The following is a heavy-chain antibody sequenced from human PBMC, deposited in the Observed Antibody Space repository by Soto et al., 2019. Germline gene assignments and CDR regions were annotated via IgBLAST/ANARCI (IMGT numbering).Heavy chain of an antibody. Sequence: PGGSLRLSCSASGFTFSSYAMHWVRQAPGKGLEYVSAIGSNGGSTYYADSVKGRFTISRDNSKNTLYLQMSSLRAEDTAVYYCVKDRDYYDSSGSDYWGQGTLVTVSS. V-gene: IGHV3-64D*06. CDR2: IGSNGGST. J-gene: IGHJ4*02. CDR3: VKDRDYYDSSGSDY. CDR1: GFTFSSYA. D-gene: IGHD3-22*01.